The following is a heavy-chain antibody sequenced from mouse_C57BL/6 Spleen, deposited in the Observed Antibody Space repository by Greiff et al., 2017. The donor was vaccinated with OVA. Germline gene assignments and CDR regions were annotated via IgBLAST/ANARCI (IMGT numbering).Heavy chain of an antibody. V-gene: IGHV14-4*01. Sequence: VQLKESGAELVRPGASVKLSCTASGFNIKDDYMHWVKQRPEQGLEWIGWIDPENGDTEYASKFQGKATITADTSSNTAYLQLSSLTSEDTAVYYCTTLPNYYAMDYWGQGTSVTVSS. J-gene: IGHJ4*01. CDR1: GFNIKDDY. CDR3: TTLPNYYAMDY. CDR2: IDPENGDT.